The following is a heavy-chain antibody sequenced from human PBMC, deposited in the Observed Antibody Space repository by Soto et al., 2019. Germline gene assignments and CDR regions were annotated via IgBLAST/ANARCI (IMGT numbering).Heavy chain of an antibody. Sequence: GASVKVSCKASGYTFTIYDINWVLQATEQGLEWMGWMNPNSGNTGYAQKFQGRVTMTRNTSISTAYMELSSLRSEDTAVYYCARGVYSSSWYLSWFDPWGQGTLVTVSS. V-gene: IGHV1-8*01. CDR3: ARGVYSSSWYLSWFDP. D-gene: IGHD6-13*01. CDR2: MNPNSGNT. CDR1: GYTFTIYD. J-gene: IGHJ5*02.